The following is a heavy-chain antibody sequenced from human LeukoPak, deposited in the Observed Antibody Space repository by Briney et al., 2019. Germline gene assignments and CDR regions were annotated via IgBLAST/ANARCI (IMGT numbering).Heavy chain of an antibody. Sequence: GESLKISCKGSGYSFTNYWIGWVRQLPEKGLEWGGIIYPDDSDTRYSPSFQGQVTISADKSINTAYLQWSSLKASDTAIYYCARGVFQERRYLDWFTDYWGQGTLVTVSS. CDR3: ARGVFQERRYLDWFTDY. J-gene: IGHJ4*02. CDR1: GYSFTNYW. CDR2: IYPDDSDT. D-gene: IGHD3-9*01. V-gene: IGHV5-51*01.